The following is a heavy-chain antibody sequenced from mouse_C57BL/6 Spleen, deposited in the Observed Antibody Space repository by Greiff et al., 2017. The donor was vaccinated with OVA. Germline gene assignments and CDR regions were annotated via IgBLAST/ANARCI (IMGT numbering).Heavy chain of an antibody. CDR2: IDPSDSYT. CDR3: ARRRVITMDY. CDR1: GYTFTSYW. Sequence: VQLQQPGAELVRPGTSVKLSCKASGYTFTSYWMHWVKQRPGQGLEWIGVIDPSDSYTNYNQKFKGKATLTVDTSSSTAYMQLSSLTSEDSAVYYCARRRVITMDYWGQGTSVTVSS. V-gene: IGHV1-59*01. D-gene: IGHD1-1*01. J-gene: IGHJ4*01.